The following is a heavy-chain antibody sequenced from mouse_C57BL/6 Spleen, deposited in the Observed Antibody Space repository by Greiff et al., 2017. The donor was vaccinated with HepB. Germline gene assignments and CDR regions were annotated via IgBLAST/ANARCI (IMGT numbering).Heavy chain of an antibody. CDR2: IYPSDSET. Sequence: QVQLQQPGAELVRPGSSVKLSCKASGYTFTSYWMDWVKQRPGQGLEWIGNIYPSDSETHYNQKFKDKATLTVDKSSSTAYMQLSSLTSEDSAVYYCAITTVEDAMDYWGQGTSVTVSS. V-gene: IGHV1-61*01. CDR1: GYTFTSYW. J-gene: IGHJ4*01. CDR3: AITTVEDAMDY. D-gene: IGHD1-1*01.